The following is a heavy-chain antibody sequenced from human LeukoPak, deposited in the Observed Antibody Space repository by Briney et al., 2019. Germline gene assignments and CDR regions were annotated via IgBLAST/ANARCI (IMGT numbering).Heavy chain of an antibody. CDR3: AKDKASVSDAFDY. CDR2: SSGCGGST. CDR1: RFTLISYA. V-gene: IGHV3-23*01. Sequence: PGGSLRVSCVASRFTLISYALCWGRQAPGNGQEGVSGSSGCGGSTDYAASVKGRFTISRDNSKHTLYLQMSRRRAEATAVYYSAKDKASVSDAFDYWGEGTLVTVSS. D-gene: IGHD3-10*01. J-gene: IGHJ4*02.